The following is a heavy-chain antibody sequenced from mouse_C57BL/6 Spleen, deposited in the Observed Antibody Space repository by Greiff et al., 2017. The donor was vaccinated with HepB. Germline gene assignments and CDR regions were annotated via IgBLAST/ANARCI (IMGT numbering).Heavy chain of an antibody. V-gene: IGHV1-18*01. CDR1: GYTFTDYN. CDR3: ARSHGNYVTWFAY. CDR2: INPNNGGT. Sequence: EVQLQQSGPELVKPGASVKIPCKASGYTFTDYNMDWVKQSHGKSLEWIGDINPNNGGTIYNQKFKGKATLTVDKSSSTAYMELRSLTSEDTAVYYCARSHGNYVTWFAYWGQGTLVTVSA. J-gene: IGHJ3*01. D-gene: IGHD2-1*01.